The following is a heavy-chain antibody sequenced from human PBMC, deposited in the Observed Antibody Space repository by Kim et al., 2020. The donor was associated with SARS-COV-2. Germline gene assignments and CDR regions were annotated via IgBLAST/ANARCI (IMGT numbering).Heavy chain of an antibody. CDR3: AGGGFGGYFDCLDY. D-gene: IGHD3-9*01. Sequence: YSPSFQSQVTISADKSISTAYLQWSSLKASDTAMYYCAGGGFGGYFDCLDYWGQGTLVTVSS. J-gene: IGHJ4*02. V-gene: IGHV5-51*01.